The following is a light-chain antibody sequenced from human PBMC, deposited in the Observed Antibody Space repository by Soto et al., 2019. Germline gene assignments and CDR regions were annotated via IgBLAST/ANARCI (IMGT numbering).Light chain of an antibody. J-gene: IGKJ4*01. CDR1: HDVSRN. CDR3: QQYNSMLS. CDR2: DAS. Sequence: DIQMTQSPSSLSASEGDRVTITCQSSHDVSRNLNWFQHKPGEAPQLLIYDASNLERGVPSRFSGSGSGTDFTLTISRLQREDVATYYCQQYNSMLSFGGGTEVEIK. V-gene: IGKV1-33*01.